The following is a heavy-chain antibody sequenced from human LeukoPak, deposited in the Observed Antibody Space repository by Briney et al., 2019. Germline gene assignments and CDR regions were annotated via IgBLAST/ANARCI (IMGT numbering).Heavy chain of an antibody. Sequence: GGSLRLSCAASGFTFSSYGMHWVRQAPGKGLEWVAIIWYDGNNKYHADSVRGRFTISRDNSKNTLYLQMNSLRAEDTAVYYCAKDTKRYCTSTRCSITDHWGQGTLVTVSS. CDR2: IWYDGNNK. CDR3: AKDTKRYCTSTRCSITDH. D-gene: IGHD2-2*01. V-gene: IGHV3-33*06. CDR1: GFTFSSYG. J-gene: IGHJ4*02.